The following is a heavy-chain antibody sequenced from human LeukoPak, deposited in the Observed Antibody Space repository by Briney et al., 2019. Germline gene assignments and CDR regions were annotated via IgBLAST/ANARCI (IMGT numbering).Heavy chain of an antibody. D-gene: IGHD2-15*01. V-gene: IGHV3-21*01. CDR1: GGSISSSS. Sequence: ETLSLTCTVSGGSISSSSYYWGWIRQPPGKGLEWVSSISSSSSYISYADSVKGRFTISRDNAKNSPYLQMNSLRAEDTAVYYCGSCSGGSCHSGXXDPXXXGTXVTVSS. CDR2: ISSSSSYI. CDR3: GSCSGGSCHSGXXDP. J-gene: IGHJ5*02.